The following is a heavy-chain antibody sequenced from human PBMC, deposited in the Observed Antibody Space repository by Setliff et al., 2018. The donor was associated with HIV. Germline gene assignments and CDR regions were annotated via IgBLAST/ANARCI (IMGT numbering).Heavy chain of an antibody. CDR2: INQNGREK. D-gene: IGHD3-22*01. V-gene: IGHV3-7*01. Sequence: PGGSLRLSCAASGFTFTTYWMSWVRQSPGKGLEWVANINQNGREKYYVDSVKGRFTISGDNVKNSLYLQMNTLRGEDTAVYYCAGSRGYFVKADWGQGTLVTVSS. CDR3: AGSRGYFVKAD. J-gene: IGHJ4*02. CDR1: GFTFTTYW.